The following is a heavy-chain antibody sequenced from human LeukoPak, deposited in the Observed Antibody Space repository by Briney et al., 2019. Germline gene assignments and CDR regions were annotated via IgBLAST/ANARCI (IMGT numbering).Heavy chain of an antibody. J-gene: IGHJ4*02. CDR2: IKSKTDGGTT. V-gene: IGHV3-15*01. CDR1: GFTFSNAW. CDR3: TTVKLDWNPGRIRFLEWSY. Sequence: GGSLRLSCAASGFTFSNAWMSWVRQAPGKGLEWVGRIKSKTDGGTTDYAAPVKGRYTISRDDSKNTLYLQMNSLKTEDTAVYYCTTVKLDWNPGRIRFLEWSYWGQGTLVTVSS. D-gene: IGHD3-3*01.